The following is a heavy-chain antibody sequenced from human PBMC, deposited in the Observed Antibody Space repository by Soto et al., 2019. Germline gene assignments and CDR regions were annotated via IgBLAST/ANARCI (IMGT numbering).Heavy chain of an antibody. Sequence: ASVKVSCKTSGYTFSNYGINWVRQAPEQGLEWMGWISAYNGNTNFAQKLQGRVSLTTDTSSTTAYMELRSLTSDDTAVYYCARDLVPGYTGYSDYWGQGTLVTVSS. V-gene: IGHV1-18*01. CDR3: ARDLVPGYTGYSDY. CDR2: ISAYNGNT. D-gene: IGHD5-12*01. J-gene: IGHJ4*02. CDR1: GYTFSNYG.